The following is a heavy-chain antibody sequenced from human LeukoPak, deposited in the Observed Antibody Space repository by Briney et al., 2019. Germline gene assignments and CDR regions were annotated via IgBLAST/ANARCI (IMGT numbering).Heavy chain of an antibody. V-gene: IGHV3-30*03. CDR2: ISYDGSNK. Sequence: GGSLRLSCAASGFTFSSYGMHWVRQAPGKGLEWVAVISYDGSNKYYADSVKGRFTISRDNSKNTLYLQMNSLRAEDTAVYYCARYGSGSSHDYWGQGTLVTVSS. J-gene: IGHJ4*02. D-gene: IGHD3-10*01. CDR3: ARYGSGSSHDY. CDR1: GFTFSSYG.